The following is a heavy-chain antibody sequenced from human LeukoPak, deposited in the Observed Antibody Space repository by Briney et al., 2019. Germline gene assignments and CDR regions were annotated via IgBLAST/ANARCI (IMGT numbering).Heavy chain of an antibody. D-gene: IGHD6-6*01. Sequence: PSQTLSLTCTVSGGSISSGGYYWGWIRQPPGKGLEWIGYIYHSGSTYYNPSLKSRVTISVDRSKNQFSLKLSSVTAADTAVYYCAREEQLGDAFDIWGQGTMVTVSS. CDR3: AREEQLGDAFDI. J-gene: IGHJ3*02. CDR1: GGSISSGGYY. V-gene: IGHV4-30-2*01. CDR2: IYHSGST.